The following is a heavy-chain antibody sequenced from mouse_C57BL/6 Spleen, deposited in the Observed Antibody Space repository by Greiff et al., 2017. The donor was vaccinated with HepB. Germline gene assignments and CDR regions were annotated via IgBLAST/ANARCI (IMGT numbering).Heavy chain of an antibody. CDR2: IYPGDGDT. Sequence: QVQLQQSGPELVKPGASVKISCKASGYAFSSSWMNWVKQRPGKGLEWIGRIYPGDGDTNYNGKFKGKATLTADKSSSTAYMQLSSLTSEDSAVYFFARNPLYYGSSYWYFDVWGTGTTVTVSS. CDR1: GYAFSSSW. CDR3: ARNPLYYGSSYWYFDV. V-gene: IGHV1-82*01. J-gene: IGHJ1*03. D-gene: IGHD1-1*01.